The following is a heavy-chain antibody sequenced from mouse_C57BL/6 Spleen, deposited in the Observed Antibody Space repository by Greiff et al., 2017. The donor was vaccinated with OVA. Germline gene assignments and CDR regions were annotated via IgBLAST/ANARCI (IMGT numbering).Heavy chain of an antibody. V-gene: IGHV5-17*01. CDR1: GFTFSDYG. Sequence: EVKVVESGGGLVKPGGSLKLSCAASGFTFSDYGMHWVRQAPEKGLEWVAYISSGSSTIYYADTVKGRFTLSSDNAKNTLFLQMTSLSSEDTAMYYCARRYYGKTHYIDYWGQGTSLTVSS. CDR2: ISSGSSTI. D-gene: IGHD1-1*01. CDR3: ARRYYGKTHYIDY. J-gene: IGHJ2*02.